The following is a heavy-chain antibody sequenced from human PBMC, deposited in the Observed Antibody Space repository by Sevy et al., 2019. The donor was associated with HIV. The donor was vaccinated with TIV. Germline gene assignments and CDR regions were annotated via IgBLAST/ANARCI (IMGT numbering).Heavy chain of an antibody. J-gene: IGHJ4*02. D-gene: IGHD2-15*01. CDR1: GFPFNNAW. V-gene: IGHV3-15*01. Sequence: GESLKISCTAFGFPFNNAWMSWVRQAPGKGLEWVGRIKSKTDGGTPDYATPVKGRFTISRDDSKNTLYRQMNSLKTDDTAVYYCTLEGLYCSGGSCYSEGFDTWGQGTLVTVSS. CDR2: IKSKTDGGTP. CDR3: TLEGLYCSGGSCYSEGFDT.